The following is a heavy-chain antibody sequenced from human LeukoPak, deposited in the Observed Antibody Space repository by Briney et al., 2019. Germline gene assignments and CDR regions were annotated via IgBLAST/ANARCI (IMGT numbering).Heavy chain of an antibody. V-gene: IGHV4-34*01. D-gene: IGHD1-26*01. CDR1: GGSFSGYY. CDR2: INHSGST. CDR3: ARGGWDDYFDY. Sequence: SSETLSLTCAVYGGSFSGYYWSWIRQPPGKGLEWIGEINHSGSTNYNPSLKSRVTISVDTSKNQFSLKLSSVTAADTAVYYCARGGWDDYFDYWGQGALVTVSS. J-gene: IGHJ4*02.